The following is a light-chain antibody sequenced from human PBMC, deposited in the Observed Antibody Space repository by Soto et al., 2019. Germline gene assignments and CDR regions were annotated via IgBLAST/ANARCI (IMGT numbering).Light chain of an antibody. CDR1: QAIRSA. Sequence: IQMTQSPSTLPASVGDRVTITCRASQAIRSALGWYQQKPGKVPKLLVYAASILQSGVPSRFSGSGYGTDFTLTISSLQPEDFATYYCLLDFRYFWAFGQGTKVDIK. CDR3: LLDFRYFWA. J-gene: IGKJ1*01. CDR2: AAS. V-gene: IGKV1-6*01.